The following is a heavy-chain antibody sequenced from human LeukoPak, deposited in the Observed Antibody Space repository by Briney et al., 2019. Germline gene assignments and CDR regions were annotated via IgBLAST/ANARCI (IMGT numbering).Heavy chain of an antibody. Sequence: SVKVSCKASGGTFSSYAISWVRQAPGQGLEWMGRIIPILGIANYAQKFQGRVAITADKSTSTAYMELSSLRSEDTAVYYCARDSPGGGQLVRFAYWGQGTLVTVSS. D-gene: IGHD6-13*01. CDR3: ARDSPGGGQLVRFAY. CDR2: IIPILGIA. V-gene: IGHV1-69*04. CDR1: GGTFSSYA. J-gene: IGHJ4*02.